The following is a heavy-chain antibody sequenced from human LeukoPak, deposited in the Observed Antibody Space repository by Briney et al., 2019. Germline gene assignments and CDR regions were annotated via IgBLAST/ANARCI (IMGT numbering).Heavy chain of an antibody. CDR3: ARDRTAMAAFDY. V-gene: IGHV4-31*03. CDR1: RGSIRSDDHN. Sequence: SETLSLTCSVSRGSIRSDDHNWSWIRQPPGKGLEWIGYIHYSGSTYYNPSLKSRVTISVDTSKNQSSLKLSSVTAADTAVYYCARDRTAMAAFDYWGQGTLVTVSS. J-gene: IGHJ4*02. D-gene: IGHD5-18*01. CDR2: IHYSGST.